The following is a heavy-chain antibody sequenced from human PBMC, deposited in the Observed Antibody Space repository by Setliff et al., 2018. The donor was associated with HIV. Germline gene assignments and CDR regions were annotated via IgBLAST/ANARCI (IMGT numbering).Heavy chain of an antibody. CDR1: GYTFTTYA. V-gene: IGHV7-4-1*02. Sequence: ASVKVSCKASGYTFTTYAINWVRQAPGQGLEWMGWINMYTANPSYAQGFTGRFVFSLDTAVSTAYLQLSSLEAEDTALYYCARDRYGASFDSWCQGTLVTVSS. D-gene: IGHD3-16*02. J-gene: IGHJ4*02. CDR3: ARDRYGASFDS. CDR2: INMYTANP.